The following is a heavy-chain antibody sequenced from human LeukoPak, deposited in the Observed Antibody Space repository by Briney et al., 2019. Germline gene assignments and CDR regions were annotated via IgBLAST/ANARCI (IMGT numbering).Heavy chain of an antibody. Sequence: GRSLRLSCAASGFTFSSYAMSWVRQAPGKGLEWVSAISGSGGSTYYADSVKGRFTISRDNSKNTLYLQMNSLRAEDTAVYYCAKDIFGQIDAFDIWGQGTMVTVSS. CDR2: ISGSGGST. CDR1: GFTFSSYA. D-gene: IGHD3-3*01. J-gene: IGHJ3*02. CDR3: AKDIFGQIDAFDI. V-gene: IGHV3-23*01.